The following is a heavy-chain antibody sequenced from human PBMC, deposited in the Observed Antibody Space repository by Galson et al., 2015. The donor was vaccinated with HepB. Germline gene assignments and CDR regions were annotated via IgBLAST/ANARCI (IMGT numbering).Heavy chain of an antibody. CDR2: INPNSGAT. Sequence: SVKVSCKASGYTFTDYYMHWVRQAPGQGLEWMGWINPNSGATNYAQKFQGWVTMTGDTSISTAYMELSRLRSDDTAAYYCARGYYYDSSGSYPGGGMDVWGQGTTVTVSS. CDR1: GYTFTDYY. V-gene: IGHV1-2*04. J-gene: IGHJ6*02. D-gene: IGHD3-22*01. CDR3: ARGYYYDSSGSYPGGGMDV.